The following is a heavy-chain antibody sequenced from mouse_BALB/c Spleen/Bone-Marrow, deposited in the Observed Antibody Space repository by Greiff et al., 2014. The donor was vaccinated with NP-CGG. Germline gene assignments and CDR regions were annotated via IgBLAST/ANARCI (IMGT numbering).Heavy chain of an antibody. CDR3: ARKGPYHRYDPYAMDY. CDR2: INPYNGGT. Sequence: EVQLQQSGPEPVKPGASMKISCKASGYSFTGYTMNWVKQSHGKNLEWIGLINPYNGGTSYNQKFKGKATLTVDKSSSTAYMELLSLTSEDSAVYYCARKGPYHRYDPYAMDYWGQGTSVTVSS. CDR1: GYSFTGYT. J-gene: IGHJ4*01. D-gene: IGHD2-14*01. V-gene: IGHV1-18*01.